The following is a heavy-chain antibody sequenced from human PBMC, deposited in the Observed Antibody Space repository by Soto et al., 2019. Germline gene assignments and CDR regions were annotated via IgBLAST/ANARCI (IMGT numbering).Heavy chain of an antibody. V-gene: IGHV2-5*02. CDR3: AHIVITFGGVVADDAFDV. Sequence: SGPTLVNPTETRTLTCTCSGFSLITRGVGVGWIRQPPGKALEWLAVIYWDDDKRYSPSLKTRLVLTKDTTKNQVLLTMTNMDSVDTATYFCAHIVITFGGVVADDAFDVWGQGTMVTVSS. CDR1: GFSLITRGVG. CDR2: IYWDDDK. J-gene: IGHJ3*01. D-gene: IGHD3-16*02.